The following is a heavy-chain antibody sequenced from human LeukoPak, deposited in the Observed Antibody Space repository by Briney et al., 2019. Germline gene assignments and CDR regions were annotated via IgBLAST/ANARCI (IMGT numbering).Heavy chain of an antibody. Sequence: GGSLRLSCAASGFTLSSYSMNWVRQAPGKGLEWVSSISSSSSYIYYADSVKGRFTISRDNAKNSLYLQMNSLRAEDTAVYYCARDTISGSTPYYDFWSGYRPHDAFDIWGQGTMVTVSS. J-gene: IGHJ3*02. CDR3: ARDTISGSTPYYDFWSGYRPHDAFDI. CDR2: ISSSSSYI. V-gene: IGHV3-21*01. D-gene: IGHD3-3*01. CDR1: GFTLSSYS.